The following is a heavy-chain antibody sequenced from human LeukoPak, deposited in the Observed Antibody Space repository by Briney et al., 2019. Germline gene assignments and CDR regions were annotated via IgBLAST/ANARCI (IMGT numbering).Heavy chain of an antibody. Sequence: ASVKVSCKASGYTFTSYYMHWVRQAPGQGLEWMGIINPGGGSTSYAQKFQGRVTITRDTSTSTVYMELSSLRSEDTAVYYCAREVQQWLVRRGYYFDYWGQGTLVTVSS. D-gene: IGHD6-19*01. CDR2: INPGGGST. CDR3: AREVQQWLVRRGYYFDY. CDR1: GYTFTSYY. V-gene: IGHV1-46*01. J-gene: IGHJ4*02.